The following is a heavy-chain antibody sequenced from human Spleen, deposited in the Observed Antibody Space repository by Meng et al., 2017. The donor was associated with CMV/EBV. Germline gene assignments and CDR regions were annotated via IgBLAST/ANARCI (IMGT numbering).Heavy chain of an antibody. V-gene: IGHV1-69*10. J-gene: IGHJ6*02. CDR2: IIPILGIA. CDR3: ARDRVAMARGGMDV. CDR1: GGTFSSYA. Sequence: SAKVSCKASGGTFSSYAISWVRQAPGQGLEWMGGIIPILGIANYAQKFQGRVTITADKSTSTAYMELSSLRSEDTAVYYCARDRVAMARGGMDVWGQGTTVTVSS. D-gene: IGHD5-18*01.